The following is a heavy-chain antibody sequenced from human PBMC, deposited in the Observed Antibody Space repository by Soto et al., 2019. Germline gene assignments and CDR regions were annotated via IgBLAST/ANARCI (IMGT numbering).Heavy chain of an antibody. V-gene: IGHV4-61*03. CDR1: GASISGGTYY. CDR2: IYYTGST. J-gene: IGHJ5*02. Sequence: LSLTCTVSGASISGGTYYWTWIRQAPGKGLEWVGHIYYTGSTNYNPALNDRVTISVDTSKNHFSLQLTSVAAADTAVYYCARGAGFSYASTWFDIWGQGTLVTVSS. CDR3: ARGAGFSYASTWFDI. D-gene: IGHD5-18*01.